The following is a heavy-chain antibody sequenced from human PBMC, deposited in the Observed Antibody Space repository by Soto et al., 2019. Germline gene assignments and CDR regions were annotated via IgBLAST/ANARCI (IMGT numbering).Heavy chain of an antibody. CDR1: GYTFTSYG. CDR3: ARDMTRNVVPYSDF. CDR2: ISAYNGNT. D-gene: IGHD2-21*01. J-gene: IGHJ4*02. V-gene: IGHV1-18*01. Sequence: ASVKVSCKASGYTFTSYGISWVRQAPGQGLEWMGWISAYNGNTNYAQKLQGRVTMTTDTSTSTAYMELRSLRSDDTAVYYCARDMTRNVVPYSDFWGQGTLVTASS.